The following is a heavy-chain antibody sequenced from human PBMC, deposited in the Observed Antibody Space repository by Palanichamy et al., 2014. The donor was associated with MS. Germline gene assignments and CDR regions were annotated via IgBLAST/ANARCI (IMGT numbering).Heavy chain of an antibody. J-gene: IGHJ4*02. CDR3: VGYVMTSGGFIIPPNN. CDR1: GGSVRSSPYY. CDR2: ISYSGIT. Sequence: QLQLQESGPGLVKPSETLSLTCTVSGGSVRSSPYYWGWIRQPPGKGLQWIASISYSGITYYTSSLKSRLTISVDTSKNHLSLNLNSVTAADTAVFYCVGYVMTSGGFIIPPNNWGRGTLVTVSS. D-gene: IGHD3-16*02. V-gene: IGHV4-39*02.